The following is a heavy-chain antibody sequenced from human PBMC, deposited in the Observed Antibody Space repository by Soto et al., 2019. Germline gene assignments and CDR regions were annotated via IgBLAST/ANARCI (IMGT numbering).Heavy chain of an antibody. Sequence: QVQLVQSGAELKKPGSSVKVSCQASGGTFSNYAISWVRQAPGQGLEWMGKIIPIFGTTNYAQNFRGRVTITADEYTTTAYMELSRLRSDDTARYYCARELPPAPGSFREDALDIWGQGTMITVSS. CDR2: IIPIFGTT. CDR1: GGTFSNYA. J-gene: IGHJ3*02. V-gene: IGHV1-69*15. CDR3: ARELPPAPGSFREDALDI. D-gene: IGHD6-13*01.